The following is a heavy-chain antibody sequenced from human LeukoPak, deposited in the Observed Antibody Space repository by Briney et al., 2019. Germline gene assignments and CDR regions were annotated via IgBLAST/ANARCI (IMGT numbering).Heavy chain of an antibody. Sequence: GGSLRLSCAASGFTFSSYWMRWVRQAPGKGLVWVSRINSDGSSTGYADSVKGRFTTSRDNAKNTLYLQMNSLRAEDTAVYYCARFYCGGDCSPGPWGQGTLVTVSS. J-gene: IGHJ5*02. CDR2: INSDGSST. V-gene: IGHV3-74*01. CDR1: GFTFSSYW. D-gene: IGHD2-21*02. CDR3: ARFYCGGDCSPGP.